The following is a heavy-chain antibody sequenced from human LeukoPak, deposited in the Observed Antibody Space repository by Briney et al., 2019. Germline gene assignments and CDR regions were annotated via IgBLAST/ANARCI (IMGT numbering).Heavy chain of an antibody. CDR3: ARGARGSRFDY. J-gene: IGHJ4*02. CDR1: GGSISSYY. D-gene: IGHD3-10*01. V-gene: IGHV4-59*01. Sequence: PSETLSLTCTVSGGSISSYYWSWIRQPPGKGLEWIGYIYYSGCTNYNPSLKSRVTISVDTSKSQFSLKLTSVTAADTAVYYCARGARGSRFDYWGQGTLVTVSS. CDR2: IYYSGCT.